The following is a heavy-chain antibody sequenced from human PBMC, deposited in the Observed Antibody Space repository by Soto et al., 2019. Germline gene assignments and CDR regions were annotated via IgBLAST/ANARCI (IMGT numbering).Heavy chain of an antibody. CDR3: ARGTVAVLGY. CDR1: GFTFSSYE. V-gene: IGHV3-48*03. Sequence: SGGSLRLSCAASGFTFSSYEMNWVRQAPGKGLEWVSYISSSGSTIYYADSVKGRFTISRDNAKNSLYLQMNSLRAEDTAVYYCARGTVAVLGYWGQGTLVTVSS. D-gene: IGHD2-21*01. CDR2: ISSSGSTI. J-gene: IGHJ4*02.